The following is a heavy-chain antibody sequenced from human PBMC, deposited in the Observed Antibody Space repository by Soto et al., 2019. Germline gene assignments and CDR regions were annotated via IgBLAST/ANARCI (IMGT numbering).Heavy chain of an antibody. CDR2: MNPNSGNT. V-gene: IGHV1-8*01. CDR3: ARAGYGDYADAFDI. Sequence: GASVTVSCKASGYTFTSYDINWVRQATGQGLEWMGWMNPNSGNTGYAQKFQGRVTMTRNTSISTAYMELSSLRSEDTAVYYCARAGYGDYADAFDIWGQGTMVTVSS. CDR1: GYTFTSYD. D-gene: IGHD4-17*01. J-gene: IGHJ3*02.